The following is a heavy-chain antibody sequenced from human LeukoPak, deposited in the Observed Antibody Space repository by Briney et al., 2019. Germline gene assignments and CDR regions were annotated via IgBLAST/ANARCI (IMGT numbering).Heavy chain of an antibody. Sequence: ASVKVSCKASGYTFTGYYMHWVRQAPGQGLERMGWINPNSGGTNYAQKFQGRVTMTRDTSISTAYMELSRLRSDDTAVYYCARGLATAGDDAFDIWGQGTMVTVSS. J-gene: IGHJ3*02. CDR2: INPNSGGT. CDR1: GYTFTGYY. V-gene: IGHV1-2*02. CDR3: ARGLATAGDDAFDI. D-gene: IGHD5-12*01.